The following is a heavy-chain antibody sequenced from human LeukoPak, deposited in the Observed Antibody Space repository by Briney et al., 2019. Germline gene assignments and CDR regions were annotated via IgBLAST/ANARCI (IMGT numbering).Heavy chain of an antibody. D-gene: IGHD6-19*01. V-gene: IGHV3-74*01. CDR3: ARETHIPVAPNWFDP. CDR2: INSDGSST. Sequence: QAGGSLRLSCAASGFTFSSYWMHWVRQAPGKGLVWVSRINSDGSSTSYADSVKGRFTISRDNAKNSLYLQMNSLRAEDTAVYYCARETHIPVAPNWFDPWGQGTLVTVSS. CDR1: GFTFSSYW. J-gene: IGHJ5*02.